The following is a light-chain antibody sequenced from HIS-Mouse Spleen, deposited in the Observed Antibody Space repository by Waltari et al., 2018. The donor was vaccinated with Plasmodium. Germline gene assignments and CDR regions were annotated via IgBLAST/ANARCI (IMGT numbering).Light chain of an antibody. CDR1: QSVSSN. CDR2: GAS. Sequence: EIVMTQSPATLSVSPGERATLSCSASQSVSSNLAWYQQKPGQAPRLLIYGASTRATGITARFSGSGSGTEFTLTISSLQSEDFAVYYCQQYNNWPFTFGPGTKVDIK. CDR3: QQYNNWPFT. V-gene: IGKV3-15*01. J-gene: IGKJ3*01.